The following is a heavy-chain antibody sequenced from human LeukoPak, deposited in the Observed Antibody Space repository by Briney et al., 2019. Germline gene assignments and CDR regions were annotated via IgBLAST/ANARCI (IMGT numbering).Heavy chain of an antibody. CDR2: ISGSGGST. CDR1: GFTFSSYA. Sequence: GGSLRLSCAASGFTFSSYAMSWVRQAPGKGLEWVSAISGSGGSTYYADSVKGRFTISRDNSKNTLYLQMNSLRAEDTAVYYCANIQAMVRGVTADYWGQGTLVTVSS. D-gene: IGHD3-10*01. CDR3: ANIQAMVRGVTADY. J-gene: IGHJ4*02. V-gene: IGHV3-23*01.